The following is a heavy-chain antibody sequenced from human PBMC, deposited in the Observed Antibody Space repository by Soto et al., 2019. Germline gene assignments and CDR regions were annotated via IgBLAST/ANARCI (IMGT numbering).Heavy chain of an antibody. CDR1: GSSIISYY. Sequence: PSETLSLTCTFSGSSIISYYWSWIRQPPGKGLEWIGYIYYSGSTNYNPSLKSRLTISVDTSKNQFSLKLSSVTAADTAVYYCARRRGSGSYPSSYNWFDPWGQGTLVTVSS. CDR3: ARRRGSGSYPSSYNWFDP. V-gene: IGHV4-59*08. D-gene: IGHD3-10*01. CDR2: IYYSGST. J-gene: IGHJ5*02.